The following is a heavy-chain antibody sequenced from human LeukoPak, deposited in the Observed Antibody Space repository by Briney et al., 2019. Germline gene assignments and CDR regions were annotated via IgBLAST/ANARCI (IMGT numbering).Heavy chain of an antibody. CDR3: ARTRSGSYYFGYYYYMDV. CDR1: GGSFSGYY. D-gene: IGHD3-10*01. Sequence: PSETLSLTCAVYGGSFSGYYWSWLRQPPGKGLEGIGEINHSGSTNYNPSLKSRVTISVDTSKNQFSLKLSSVTAADTAVYYCARTRSGSYYFGYYYYMDVWGKGTTVTVSS. CDR2: INHSGST. J-gene: IGHJ6*03. V-gene: IGHV4-34*01.